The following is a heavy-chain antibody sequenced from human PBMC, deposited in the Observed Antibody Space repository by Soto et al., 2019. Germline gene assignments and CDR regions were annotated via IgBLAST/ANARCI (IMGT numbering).Heavy chain of an antibody. CDR2: MNSGGRS. V-gene: IGHV3-23*01. CDR3: AKALQYSSSRDYFYYGMDV. D-gene: IGHD6-6*01. CDR1: GFTFSNYS. Sequence: GESLKISCAASGFTFSNYSMSWVRQAPGKGLEWVSGMNSGGRSYYADSVKGRFTISRDTSKNMLYLQMNSLRADDTAVFYCAKALQYSSSRDYFYYGMDVWGQGTTVTV. J-gene: IGHJ6*02.